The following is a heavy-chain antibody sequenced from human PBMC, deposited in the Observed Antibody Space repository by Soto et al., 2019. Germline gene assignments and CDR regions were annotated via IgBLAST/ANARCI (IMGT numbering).Heavy chain of an antibody. Sequence: SLRLSCAASGFTFSSYSMNWVRQAPGKGLEWVSSISSSSSYIYYADSVKGRFTISRDNAKNSLYLQMNSLRAEDTAVYYCARDIESDIVVVPAAILVDAFDIWGQGTMVT. CDR2: ISSSSSYI. D-gene: IGHD2-2*01. CDR3: ARDIESDIVVVPAAILVDAFDI. CDR1: GFTFSSYS. V-gene: IGHV3-21*01. J-gene: IGHJ3*02.